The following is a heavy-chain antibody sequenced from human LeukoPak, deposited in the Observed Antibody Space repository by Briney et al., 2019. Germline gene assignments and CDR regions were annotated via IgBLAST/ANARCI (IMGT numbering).Heavy chain of an antibody. CDR1: GFTFSSYA. CDR3: ARGGGF. D-gene: IGHD3-10*01. CDR2: ISGSGENT. J-gene: IGHJ4*02. Sequence: GGSLRLSCAASGFTFSSYAMSWVRQAPGKGLEWVSAISGSGENTNYADSVKGRFTMSRDNSRNMLYLQMNSLRVEDTAVYYCARGGGFGGQGTLVTVSS. V-gene: IGHV3-23*01.